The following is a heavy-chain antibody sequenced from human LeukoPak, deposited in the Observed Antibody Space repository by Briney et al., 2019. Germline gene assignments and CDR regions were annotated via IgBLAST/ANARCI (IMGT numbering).Heavy chain of an antibody. Sequence: GGSLRLSCAAPGFTFSSHGMHWVRQAPGKGLEWVAVIWYDGSNKYYADSVKGRFTISRDNSKNMLYVEMNSLRAEDTAVYYCVRWGSGKVMDVWGKGTTVTVSP. V-gene: IGHV3-33*01. D-gene: IGHD7-27*01. CDR2: IWYDGSNK. CDR1: GFTFSSHG. CDR3: VRWGSGKVMDV. J-gene: IGHJ6*04.